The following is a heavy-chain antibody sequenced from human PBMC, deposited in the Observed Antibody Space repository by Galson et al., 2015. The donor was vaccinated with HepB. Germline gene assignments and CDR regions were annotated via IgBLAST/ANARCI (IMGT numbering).Heavy chain of an antibody. CDR2: IYYSGST. V-gene: IGHV4-59*08. CDR3: ARWQYTVTTRNWYFDL. Sequence: ETLSLTCTVSGGSISSYYWSWIRQPPGKGLEWIGYIYYSGSTNYNPSLKSRVTISVDTSKNQFSLKLSSVTAADTAVYYCARWQYTVTTRNWYFDLWGHGTLVTVSS. J-gene: IGHJ2*01. CDR1: GGSISSYY. D-gene: IGHD4-17*01.